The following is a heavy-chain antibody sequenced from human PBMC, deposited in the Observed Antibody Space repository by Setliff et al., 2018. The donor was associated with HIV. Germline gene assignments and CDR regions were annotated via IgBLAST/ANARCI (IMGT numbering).Heavy chain of an antibody. V-gene: IGHV3-48*03. Sequence: GGSLRLSCAASGFTFSSYEMNWVRQAPGKGLEWLSYISSSGSTIHYADSLKGRFTISRDNAKNSQYLLMSDLRAEDTAVYYCAAVFTGEPGRSLDYWGQGTPVTVSS. D-gene: IGHD1-26*01. J-gene: IGHJ4*02. CDR3: AAVFTGEPGRSLDY. CDR2: ISSSGSTI. CDR1: GFTFSSYE.